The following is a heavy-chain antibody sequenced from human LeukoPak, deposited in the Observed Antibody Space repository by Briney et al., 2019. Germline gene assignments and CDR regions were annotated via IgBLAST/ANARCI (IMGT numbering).Heavy chain of an antibody. CDR3: ARDSAEYISSYNWFDP. CDR1: GFTVGDYS. J-gene: IGHJ5*02. Sequence: GGSLRLSCKVSGFTVGDYSIYWFRQTPGKGLEWLGFIRSKGYGGTTEYAASVKGRFTISTDDSKNIAYLHMNSLNTEDTAVYYCARDSAEYISSYNWFDPWGQGTLVTVSS. V-gene: IGHV3-49*03. D-gene: IGHD2/OR15-2a*01. CDR2: IRSKGYGGTT.